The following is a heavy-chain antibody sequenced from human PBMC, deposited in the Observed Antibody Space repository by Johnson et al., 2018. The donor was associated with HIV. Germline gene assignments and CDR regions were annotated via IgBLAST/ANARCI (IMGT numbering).Heavy chain of an antibody. CDR3: AKTSSPSRAFDI. CDR1: GFTFSNYA. J-gene: IGHJ3*02. D-gene: IGHD1-14*01. CDR2: ISSNGGSTI. V-gene: IGHV3-64*04. Sequence: QMLLVESGGGLVQPGRSLRLSCAASGFTFSNYAMHWVRQAPGKGLESVSAISSNGGSTIYYADSVPGRFSISRDNAKNSLFLQMNSLRAEDMAVYYCAKTSSPSRAFDIWGQGTMVTVSS.